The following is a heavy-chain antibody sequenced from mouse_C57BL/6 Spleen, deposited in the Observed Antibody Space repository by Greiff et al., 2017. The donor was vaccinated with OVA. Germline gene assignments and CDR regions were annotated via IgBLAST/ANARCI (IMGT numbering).Heavy chain of an antibody. Sequence: VQLQESGAELVRPGTSVKVSCKASGYAFTTYLIEWVKQRPGQGLEWIGVINPGSGGTNYNEKFKGKATLTADKSSSTAYLQLSSLTSDDSAVYVYARGTYDYRSDYAMDYWGQGTSATVSS. D-gene: IGHD2-4*01. CDR2: INPGSGGT. J-gene: IGHJ4*01. V-gene: IGHV1-54*01. CDR1: GYAFTTYL. CDR3: ARGTYDYRSDYAMDY.